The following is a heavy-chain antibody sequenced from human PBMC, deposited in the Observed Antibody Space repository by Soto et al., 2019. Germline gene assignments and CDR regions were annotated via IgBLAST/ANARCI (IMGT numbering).Heavy chain of an antibody. CDR3: ARDFDVNTALDYWYFDL. CDR1: GGSTTNYY. D-gene: IGHD5-18*01. J-gene: IGHJ2*01. V-gene: IGHV4-4*07. Sequence: QVQLQESGPGLVKPSETLSLTCTVSGGSTTNYYWRWLRQPAGKALEYIGRIYGSGRTNYNPSLKNRGTMSVSLNQMSLRLTSVTAADKAVYYCARDFDVNTALDYWYFDLWGRGALLTVSS. CDR2: IYGSGRT.